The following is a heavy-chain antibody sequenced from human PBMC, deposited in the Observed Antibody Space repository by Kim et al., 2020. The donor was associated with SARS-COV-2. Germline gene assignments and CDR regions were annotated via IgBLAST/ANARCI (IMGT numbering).Heavy chain of an antibody. J-gene: IGHJ5*02. Sequence: SETLSLTCTVSGGSISSGGYYWSWIRQHPGKGLEWIGYIYYSGSTYYNPSLKSRVTISVDTSKNQFSLKLSSVTAADTAVYYCARGTSSQANWFDPWGQGTLVTVSS. CDR3: ARGTSSQANWFDP. CDR2: IYYSGST. CDR1: GGSISSGGYY. V-gene: IGHV4-31*03.